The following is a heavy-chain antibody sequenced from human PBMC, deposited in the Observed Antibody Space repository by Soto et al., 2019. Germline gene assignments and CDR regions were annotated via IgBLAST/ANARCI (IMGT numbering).Heavy chain of an antibody. CDR3: ARTIMVRGMKRAVAQEI. D-gene: IGHD3-10*01. V-gene: IGHV4-34*01. Sequence: SETLSLTCAVDGGSFSGYYWSWIRQPPGKGLEWIGEINHSGSTNYNPSLKSRVTISVDTSKNQFSLKLSSVTAADTAVYYCARTIMVRGMKRAVAQEIWGQGTLVTVSS. CDR1: GGSFSGYY. CDR2: INHSGST. J-gene: IGHJ4*02.